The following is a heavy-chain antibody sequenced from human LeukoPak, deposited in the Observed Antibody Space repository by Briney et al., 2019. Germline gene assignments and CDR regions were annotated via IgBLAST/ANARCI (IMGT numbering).Heavy chain of an antibody. D-gene: IGHD4-17*01. J-gene: IGHJ1*01. CDR3: ASYSTVTLFQH. CDR1: GFTFSDYY. Sequence: GGSLRLSCAASGFTFSDYYMSWIRQAPGKGLEWVSCISSSSSYTNYADSVKGRFTISRDNAKNSLYLQMNSLRAEDTAVYYCASYSTVTLFQHWGQGTLVTVSS. CDR2: ISSSSSYT. V-gene: IGHV3-11*06.